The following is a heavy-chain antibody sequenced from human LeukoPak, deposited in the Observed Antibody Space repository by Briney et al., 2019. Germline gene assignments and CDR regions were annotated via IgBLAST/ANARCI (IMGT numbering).Heavy chain of an antibody. D-gene: IGHD3-22*01. Sequence: SETLSLTCTVSGGSISTSSYYWGWIRQSPGKGLEWIGSIYYSGSTYYNPSLKSRVTISVDTSKNQFSLKLSSVTAADTAVYYCARISWAYDSSGYVSYWGQGTLVTVSS. J-gene: IGHJ4*02. CDR1: GGSISTSSYY. V-gene: IGHV4-39*07. CDR2: IYYSGST. CDR3: ARISWAYDSSGYVSY.